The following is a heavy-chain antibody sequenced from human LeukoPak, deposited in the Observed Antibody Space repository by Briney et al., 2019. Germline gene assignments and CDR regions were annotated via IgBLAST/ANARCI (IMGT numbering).Heavy chain of an antibody. CDR1: AYTLTGYY. CDR2: INPNSGGT. J-gene: IGHJ4*02. V-gene: IGHV1-2*02. Sequence: GPSGKVSCKPSAYTLTGYYMHWVRQAPGQGLEWMGWINPNSGGTNYAQKFQGRVTMTRNTSINTAYMELSRLRSDDMAVFFCAVVSAAINSWGQGTLVTVSS. CDR3: AVVSAAINS. D-gene: IGHD2-2*02.